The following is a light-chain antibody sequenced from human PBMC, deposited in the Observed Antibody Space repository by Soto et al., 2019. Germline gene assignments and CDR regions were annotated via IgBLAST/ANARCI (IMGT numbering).Light chain of an antibody. CDR1: QSVGKY. Sequence: EIVMTQSPATLSLSPGERATLSCRASQSVGKYLVWYQQKPGQAPRLLIYDASNRATGIPARFSGSGSGTDSTLTISCLQSEDFATYYCQQYYSYPRTFGQGTKVDIK. CDR3: QQYYSYPRT. V-gene: IGKV3D-15*01. J-gene: IGKJ1*01. CDR2: DAS.